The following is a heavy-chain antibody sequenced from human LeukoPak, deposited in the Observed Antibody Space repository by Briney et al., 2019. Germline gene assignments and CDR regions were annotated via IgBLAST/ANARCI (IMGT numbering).Heavy chain of an antibody. CDR3: ARYVQEDNWFDP. CDR1: GGSISSSSYY. Sequence: SETLSLTCTVSGGSISSSSYYWGWIRQPPGKGLEWIGSIYYSGSTYYNPSLKSRVTISVDTSKNQFSLKLSSVTAADTAVYYCARYVQEDNWFDPWGQGTLVTVSS. D-gene: IGHD3-10*02. CDR2: IYYSGST. J-gene: IGHJ5*02. V-gene: IGHV4-39*07.